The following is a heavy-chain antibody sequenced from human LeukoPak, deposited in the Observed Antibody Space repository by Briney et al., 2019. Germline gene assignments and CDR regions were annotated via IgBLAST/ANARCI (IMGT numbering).Heavy chain of an antibody. CDR2: IYHSGST. CDR1: GYSISSGYY. Sequence: SETLSLTCTVSGYSISSGYYWGWIRQPPGKWLEWIGSIYHSGSTYYNPSLKSRVTISVDTSKNQFSLKLSSVTAADTAVYYCARPEVGYYDFWSGPLNEDYYYYMDVWGKGTTVTVSS. J-gene: IGHJ6*03. D-gene: IGHD3-3*01. CDR3: ARPEVGYYDFWSGPLNEDYYYYMDV. V-gene: IGHV4-38-2*02.